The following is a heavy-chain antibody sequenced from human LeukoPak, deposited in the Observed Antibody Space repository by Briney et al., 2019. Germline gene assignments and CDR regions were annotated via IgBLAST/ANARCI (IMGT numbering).Heavy chain of an antibody. CDR2: ISRYGDTT. CDR3: VREDYRGSDWFDP. CDR1: GFIFSSNP. J-gene: IGHJ5*02. Sequence: GGSLRLSCSASGFIFSSNPMHWVRQAPGRGLEYVSAISRYGDTTYYADSVKTRFTISRDNSKNTLYLQMNSLKTEDTAVYYRVREDYRGSDWFDPWGQGTLVTVSS. D-gene: IGHD4-11*01. V-gene: IGHV3-64D*06.